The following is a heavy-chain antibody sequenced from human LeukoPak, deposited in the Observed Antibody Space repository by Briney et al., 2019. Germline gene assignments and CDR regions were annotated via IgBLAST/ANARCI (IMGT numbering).Heavy chain of an antibody. J-gene: IGHJ4*02. CDR2: IRYDGSNK. Sequence: GGSLRLSCAASGFTFSSYGMHWVRQAPGKGLEWVAFIRYDGSNKYYADSVKGRFTISRDNSKNTLYLQMNSLRAEDTAVYYCAKILVVVPVEHYFDYWGQGTLVTVSS. D-gene: IGHD2-2*01. V-gene: IGHV3-30*02. CDR1: GFTFSSYG. CDR3: AKILVVVPVEHYFDY.